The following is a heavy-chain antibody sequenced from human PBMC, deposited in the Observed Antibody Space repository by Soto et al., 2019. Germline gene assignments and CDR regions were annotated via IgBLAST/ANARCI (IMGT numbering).Heavy chain of an antibody. D-gene: IGHD3-10*01. J-gene: IGHJ4*02. CDR2: LYYSGST. V-gene: IGHV4-31*01. CDR3: ARILYGSGSYYNPLDY. Sequence: QVQLQESGPGLVKPSQTLSLTCTVSGGSIRSGGYYWSWIRQHPGKGLEWIGYLYYSGSTYYNPALKSQVTISVDTSKHQFAPDLCSVTAAGTAAYFCARILYGSGSYYNPLDYWGQGTLVTVSS. CDR1: GGSIRSGGYY.